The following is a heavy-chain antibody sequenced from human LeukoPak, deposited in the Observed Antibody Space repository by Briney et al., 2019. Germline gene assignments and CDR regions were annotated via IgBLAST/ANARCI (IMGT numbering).Heavy chain of an antibody. V-gene: IGHV1-69*13. Sequence: SVKVSCKASGGTFSNYAISWVRQAPGQGLEWMGGIIPIFGTANYAQKFQGRVTITADESTSTAYMELSSLRSEDTAVYYCASYNYYDSSAYSDLWGRGTLVTVSS. CDR3: ASYNYYDSSAYSDL. CDR2: IIPIFGTA. J-gene: IGHJ2*01. D-gene: IGHD3-22*01. CDR1: GGTFSNYA.